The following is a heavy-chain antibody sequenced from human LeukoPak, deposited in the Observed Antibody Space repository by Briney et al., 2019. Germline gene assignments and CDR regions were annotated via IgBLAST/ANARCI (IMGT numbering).Heavy chain of an antibody. CDR3: ARDVYYCGSGTLFGDI. D-gene: IGHD3-10*01. Sequence: SETLSLTCTVSGGSISSYYWSWIRQPAGKGLEWIGRIYTSGSTNYNPSLKSRVTMSVDTSKNQFSLKLSSVTAADTAVYYCARDVYYCGSGTLFGDIWGHGTMVTVSS. CDR1: GGSISSYY. J-gene: IGHJ3*02. CDR2: IYTSGST. V-gene: IGHV4-4*07.